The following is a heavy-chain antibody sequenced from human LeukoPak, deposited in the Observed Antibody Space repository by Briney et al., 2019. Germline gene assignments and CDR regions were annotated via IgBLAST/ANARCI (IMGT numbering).Heavy chain of an antibody. D-gene: IGHD5-12*01. J-gene: IGHJ3*02. CDR2: IYYSGST. CDR3: ARDAVATITGRFDAFDI. V-gene: IGHV4-30-4*01. Sequence: SETLSLTCTVSGGSISSGDYYWSWIRQPPGKGLEWIGYIYYSGSTYYNPSLKSRVTISVDTSKNQFSLKLSSVTAADTAVYYCARDAVATITGRFDAFDIWGQGTMVTASS. CDR1: GGSISSGDYY.